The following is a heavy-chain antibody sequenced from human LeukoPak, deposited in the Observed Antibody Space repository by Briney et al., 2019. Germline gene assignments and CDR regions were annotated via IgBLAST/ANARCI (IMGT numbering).Heavy chain of an antibody. V-gene: IGHV4-30-4*01. J-gene: IGHJ5*02. CDR3: ARDTARGTGFDP. D-gene: IGHD1-7*01. CDR2: IYYSGST. Sequence: SQTLSLTCTVSGGSISSGDYYWSWIRQPPGKGLEWIGYIYYSGSTYYNPSLKSRVTISVDTSKNQFSLKLSSVTAADTAVYYCARDTARGTGFDPWGQGTLVTVFS. CDR1: GGSISSGDYY.